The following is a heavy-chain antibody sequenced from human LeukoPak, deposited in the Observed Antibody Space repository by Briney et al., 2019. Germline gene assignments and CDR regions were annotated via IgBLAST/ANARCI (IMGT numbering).Heavy chain of an antibody. CDR3: ARHDRRTGSHFDY. V-gene: IGHV4-39*01. CDR2: IYHNGNI. D-gene: IGHD1-14*01. J-gene: IGHJ4*02. Sequence: PSETLSLTCTVSGDSISGSSYYWGWIRQPPGEGLEWSGSIYHNGNIYYNPSLKSRVSISVDTSKNQFSLKLSSVTAADTAVYHCARHDRRTGSHFDYWGQGTLVTVSS. CDR1: GDSISGSSYY.